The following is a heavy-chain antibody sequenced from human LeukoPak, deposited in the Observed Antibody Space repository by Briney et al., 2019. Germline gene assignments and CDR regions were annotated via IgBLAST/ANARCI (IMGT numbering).Heavy chain of an antibody. J-gene: IGHJ4*02. CDR3: AREIFGSGRYPDF. CDR2: IWHDGSHK. CDR1: GFSFDTYA. Sequence: PGRSLRLSCAASGFSFDTYAVHWVRQAPGQGLEWVALIWHDGSHKFYSNSVRGQFTISRDNSKNTVYLQMNNLRPDDTAVYYCAREIFGSGRYPDFWGQGTLVTVSS. D-gene: IGHD3-10*01. V-gene: IGHV3-33*01.